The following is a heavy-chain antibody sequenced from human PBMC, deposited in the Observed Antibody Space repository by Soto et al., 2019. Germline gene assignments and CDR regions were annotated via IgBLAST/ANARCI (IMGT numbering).Heavy chain of an antibody. V-gene: IGHV3-23*01. CDR3: ATPIGKEHCSGGSCYSGGDY. J-gene: IGHJ4*02. CDR1: GFTFFSYA. CDR2: ISGSGGST. D-gene: IGHD2-15*01. Sequence: EVQLLESGGGLVQPGGSLRLSCAASGFTFFSYAMTWVRQAPGRGLEWVSGISGSGGSTDYADSVKGRFTISSDNSKNTLYLQMNSLRAEDTAVYFCATPIGKEHCSGGSCYSGGDYWGQGTLVTVSS.